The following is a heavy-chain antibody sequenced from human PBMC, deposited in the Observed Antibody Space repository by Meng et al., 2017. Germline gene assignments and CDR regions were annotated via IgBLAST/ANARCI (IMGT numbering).Heavy chain of an antibody. CDR2: INHSGST. Sequence: QVQLQQWGAGLLKPSETLSLSCAVYGGSFSGYYWSWIRQPPGKGLEWIGEINHSGSTNYNPSLKSRVTISVDTSKNQFSLKLSSVTAADTAVYYCARGLILEQQLTWGDWFDPWGQGTLVPSPQ. J-gene: IGHJ5*02. CDR1: GGSFSGYY. CDR3: ARGLILEQQLTWGDWFDP. V-gene: IGHV4-34*01. D-gene: IGHD6-13*01.